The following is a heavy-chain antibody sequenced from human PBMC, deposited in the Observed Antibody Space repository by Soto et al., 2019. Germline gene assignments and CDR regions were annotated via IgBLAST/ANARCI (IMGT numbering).Heavy chain of an antibody. CDR1: GGSIRSFY. CDR2: VHYTGST. CDR3: ARVPNSYWYFDL. J-gene: IGHJ2*01. D-gene: IGHD2-8*01. Sequence: QVQLQESGPGLVKPSETLSLTCTVSGGSIRSFYWNWIRQPPGKDLEWLGFVHYTGSTNYNPALKGRVTISEDTSKSPFSLTVSSVTADDTAMYYCARVPNSYWYFDLWGRGTLVTVSS. V-gene: IGHV4-59*01.